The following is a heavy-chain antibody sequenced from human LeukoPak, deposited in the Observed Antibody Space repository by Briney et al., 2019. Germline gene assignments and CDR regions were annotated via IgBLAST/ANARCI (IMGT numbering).Heavy chain of an antibody. V-gene: IGHV4-39*01. J-gene: IGHJ6*03. CDR3: ARLRDAPYYYYYMDV. CDR2: IYYSGNT. Sequence: SETLSLTCTVSGGSISSNSYYWGWIRQPPGKGLEWIGSIYYSGNTYYNPSLKSRVTISVDTSKNQFSLKLSSVTAADTAVYYCARLRDAPYYYYYMDVWGKGTTVTVSS. CDR1: GGSISSNSYY. D-gene: IGHD2-2*01.